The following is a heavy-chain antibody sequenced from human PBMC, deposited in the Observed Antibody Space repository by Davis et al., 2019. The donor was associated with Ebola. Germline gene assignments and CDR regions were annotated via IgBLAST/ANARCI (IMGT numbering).Heavy chain of an antibody. D-gene: IGHD3-3*01. Sequence: PGGTLILSCAASGFPFSDYAFHWVRQAPGPGLEWVSGSCWNSGSFGYADSVKGRLTISRHNAKNSLYLQMNSLRAEDTAVYYCARDLGYDDFWSGYWSYWGQGTLVTVSS. J-gene: IGHJ4*02. CDR3: ARDLGYDDFWSGYWSY. CDR1: GFPFSDYA. V-gene: IGHV3-9*01. CDR2: SCWNSGSF.